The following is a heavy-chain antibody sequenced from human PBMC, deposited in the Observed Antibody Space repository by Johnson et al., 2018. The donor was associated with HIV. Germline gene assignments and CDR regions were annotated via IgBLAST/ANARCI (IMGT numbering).Heavy chain of an antibody. J-gene: IGHJ3*02. CDR3: ARALLIAARPMCSFDI. D-gene: IGHD6-6*01. Sequence: QPGRSLRLSCAASGFTFSSSAVHWVRQAPGKGLEWVAVISYDGSNKYYADSVKGRFTISRDNAKNSLYLQMNSLRAEDTAVYYCARALLIAARPMCSFDIVGHGTMVTVSS. CDR2: ISYDGSNK. V-gene: IGHV3-30-3*01. CDR1: GFTFSSSA.